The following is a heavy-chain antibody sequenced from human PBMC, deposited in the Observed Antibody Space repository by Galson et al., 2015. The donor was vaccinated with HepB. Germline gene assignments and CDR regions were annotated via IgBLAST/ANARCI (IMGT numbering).Heavy chain of an antibody. D-gene: IGHD2-2*01. CDR1: GFTFSNYG. V-gene: IGHV3-33*01. CDR3: ARGTSVYCTRATCYREGSFDY. CDR2: LWYDGSNR. Sequence: SLRLSCAASGFTFSNYGMHWVRQAPGKGLEWVAVLWYDGSNRYYVDSVRGRFTISRDNSKNTIYLQMTSLRAKDTAVYYCARGTSVYCTRATCYREGSFDYWGQGTLVTVSS. J-gene: IGHJ4*02.